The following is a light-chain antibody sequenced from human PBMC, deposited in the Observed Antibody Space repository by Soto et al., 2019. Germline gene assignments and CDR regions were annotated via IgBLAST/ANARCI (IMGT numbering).Light chain of an antibody. V-gene: IGLV2-14*01. CDR3: SSYTSSSTYV. Sequence: QSALTQPASVSGSPGQSITISCTGTSSDVGGYNYVSWYQQHPGKAPKLMIYEVTNRPSGVSHRFSGSKSGNTAALNISGLQAEDEADYYCSSYTSSSTYVFGTGTKLTVL. J-gene: IGLJ1*01. CDR1: SSDVGGYNY. CDR2: EVT.